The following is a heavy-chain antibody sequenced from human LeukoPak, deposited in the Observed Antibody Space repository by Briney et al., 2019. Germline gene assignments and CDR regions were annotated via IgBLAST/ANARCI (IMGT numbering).Heavy chain of an antibody. J-gene: IGHJ2*01. Sequence: PGGSLRLSCAASGFTFSSFDMHWIRRAAGKGLEWLAAISDNGIVRIYAESLEGRFTISRDNSENTLYLQMNSLRVDDTAVYYCARVGEYYDILSGYQNSYFDLWGRGTLVTVSS. CDR1: GFTFSSFD. CDR2: ISDNGIVR. V-gene: IGHV3-30*03. D-gene: IGHD3-9*01. CDR3: ARVGEYYDILSGYQNSYFDL.